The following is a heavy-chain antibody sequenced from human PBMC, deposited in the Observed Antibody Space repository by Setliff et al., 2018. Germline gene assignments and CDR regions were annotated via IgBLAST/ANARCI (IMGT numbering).Heavy chain of an antibody. CDR2: MNPNSGNT. CDR3: ARSGVRYCSGGSCFWWFDP. Sequence: ASVKVSCKASGYTFTSYDINWVRQATGQGLEWMGWMNPNSGNTGYAQKFQGRVTMTRNTSISTAYMELSSLRSEDTAVYYCARSGVRYCSGGSCFWWFDPWGQGTLVTVSS. J-gene: IGHJ5*02. V-gene: IGHV1-8*02. CDR1: GYTFTSYD. D-gene: IGHD2-15*01.